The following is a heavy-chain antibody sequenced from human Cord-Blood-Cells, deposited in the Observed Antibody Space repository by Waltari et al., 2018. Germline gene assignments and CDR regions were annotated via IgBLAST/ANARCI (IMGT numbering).Heavy chain of an antibody. D-gene: IGHD6-6*01. Sequence: EVQLVESGGGLVQPGRSLRLSCAASGFTFDDYAMHWVRQAPGKGLEWVSGISWNGGSIGYADSVKGRFTISRDNAKNSLYLQMNSLRAEDTALYYCAKDSQFLEYSSSSFQHWGQGTLVTVSS. V-gene: IGHV3-9*01. CDR1: GFTFDDYA. CDR3: AKDSQFLEYSSSSFQH. J-gene: IGHJ1*01. CDR2: ISWNGGSI.